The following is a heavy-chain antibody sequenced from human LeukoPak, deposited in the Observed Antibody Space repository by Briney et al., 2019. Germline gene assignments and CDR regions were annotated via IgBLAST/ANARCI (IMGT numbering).Heavy chain of an antibody. CDR1: GGSISSYY. D-gene: IGHD2-2*01. Sequence: PSETLSLTCTVSGGSISSYYWSWIPQPPGKGLEWIGYIYYSGSTNYNPSLKCRVTISVDTSKNQFSLKLSSVTAADTAVYYCARISAMNYYFDYWGQGTLVAVSS. J-gene: IGHJ4*02. CDR2: IYYSGST. V-gene: IGHV4-59*01. CDR3: ARISAMNYYFDY.